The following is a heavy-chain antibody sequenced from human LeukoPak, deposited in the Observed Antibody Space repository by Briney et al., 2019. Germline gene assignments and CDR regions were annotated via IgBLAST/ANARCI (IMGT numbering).Heavy chain of an antibody. Sequence: GSLRLSCAASGFTVSSNYMSWVRQAPGKGLEWIGSIYYSGSTYSNPSLKSRVTISVATSKNQFSLKLSSVTAADTAVYYCASSNRDGYNTGYFDYWGQGTLVTVSS. J-gene: IGHJ4*02. CDR3: ASSNRDGYNTGYFDY. D-gene: IGHD5-24*01. CDR2: IYYSGST. CDR1: GFTVSSNYM. V-gene: IGHV4-39*07.